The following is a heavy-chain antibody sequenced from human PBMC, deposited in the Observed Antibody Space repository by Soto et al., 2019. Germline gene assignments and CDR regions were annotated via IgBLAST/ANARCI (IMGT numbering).Heavy chain of an antibody. V-gene: IGHV4-4*02. J-gene: IGHJ5*02. D-gene: IGHD6-6*01. CDR1: NGSISSSNW. CDR3: AREEGSSSSKYNWFDP. CDR2: IYHSGCT. Sequence: SETLSLTCAISNGSISSSNWWSWVRQPPGKGLEWIGEIYHSGCTNYNPSLKSRVTISVDKSKNQFSLKLSSVTAADTVVYYCAREEGSSSSKYNWFDPWGQGTLVTVSS.